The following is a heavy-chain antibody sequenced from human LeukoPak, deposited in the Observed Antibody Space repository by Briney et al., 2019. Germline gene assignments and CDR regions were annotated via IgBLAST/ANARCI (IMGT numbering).Heavy chain of an antibody. CDR2: ISGGGGST. J-gene: IGHJ4*02. Sequence: GGSLRLSCAASGFTFSSYAMSWVRQAPGKGLEWVSAISGGGGSTYFADSVKGRFTISRDNSKNTLYLQMNSLRAEDTAVYYCAKEPDYGDYFDYWGQGTLVTVSS. D-gene: IGHD4-17*01. CDR1: GFTFSSYA. CDR3: AKEPDYGDYFDY. V-gene: IGHV3-23*01.